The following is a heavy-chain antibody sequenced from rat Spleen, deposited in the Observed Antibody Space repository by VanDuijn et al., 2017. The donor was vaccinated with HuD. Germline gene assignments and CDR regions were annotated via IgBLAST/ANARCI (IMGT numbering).Heavy chain of an antibody. CDR2: ISPSGVST. J-gene: IGHJ1*01. Sequence: EVQLVESGGGLVQPGRSLKLSCAASGFTFSNYGMHWIRQAPTKGLEWVASISPSGVSTYYRDSVKGRFTISRDNAKSTLYLQMDSLRSEDTATYYCVRLYNNHGYWYFDFLGPGTMVTVSS. CDR3: VRLYNNHGYWYFDF. D-gene: IGHD1-5*01. V-gene: IGHV5-19*01. CDR1: GFTFSNYG.